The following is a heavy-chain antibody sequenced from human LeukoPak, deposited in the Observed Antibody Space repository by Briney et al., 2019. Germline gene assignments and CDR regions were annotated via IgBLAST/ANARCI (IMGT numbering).Heavy chain of an antibody. CDR2: TYYRSKWYN. D-gene: IGHD6-19*01. V-gene: IGHV6-1*01. CDR1: GDSVSSNNGA. CDR3: ARDVGTSGWHTFDY. Sequence: PSQTLSLTCAISGDSVSSNNGAWSWIRQSPSRGLEWLGRTYYRSKWYNDFAPSMQGRITISPDTSKNQFSLQLYSVTPEDTAVYYCARDVGTSGWHTFDYWAREPWSPSPQ. J-gene: IGHJ4*02.